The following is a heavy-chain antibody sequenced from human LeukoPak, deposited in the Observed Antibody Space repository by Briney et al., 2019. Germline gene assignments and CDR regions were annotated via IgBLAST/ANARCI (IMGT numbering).Heavy chain of an antibody. CDR2: ISSSSSYI. Sequence: SGGSLRLSCAASGFTFSSYSMNWVRQAPGKGLEWVSSISSSSSYIYYADSVKGRFTISRDNAKNSLYLQMNSLRAEDTAVYYCARTRFLEWLDPAHDAFDIWGQGTMVTVSS. J-gene: IGHJ3*02. V-gene: IGHV3-21*01. D-gene: IGHD3-3*01. CDR3: ARTRFLEWLDPAHDAFDI. CDR1: GFTFSSYS.